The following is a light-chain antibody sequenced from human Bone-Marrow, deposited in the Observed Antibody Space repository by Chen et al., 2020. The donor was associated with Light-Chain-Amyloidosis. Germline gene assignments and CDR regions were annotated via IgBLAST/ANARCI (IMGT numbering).Light chain of an antibody. CDR3: SSYAGGTNLV. V-gene: IGLV3-21*02. Sequence: SYVLTQPSSVSVAPGQTATIACGGNNIGSTSVHWYQQTPGQAPLLVVYDDSDRPSGIPERLSGSNSGNTASLTVSGLQAEDEADYYCSSYAGGTNLVFGTGTKVTVL. J-gene: IGLJ1*01. CDR2: DDS. CDR1: NIGSTS.